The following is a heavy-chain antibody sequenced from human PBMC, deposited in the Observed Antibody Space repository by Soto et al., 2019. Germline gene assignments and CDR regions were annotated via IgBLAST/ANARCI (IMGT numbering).Heavy chain of an antibody. V-gene: IGHV1-18*01. CDR3: ARGYPRPDDYGGRGPVDY. CDR1: GYTFTSYG. D-gene: IGHD4-17*01. J-gene: IGHJ4*02. CDR2: ISAYNGNT. Sequence: ASVKVSCKASGYTFTSYGISWVRQAPGQGLEWMGWISAYNGNTNYAQKLQGRVTMTTDTSTSAAYMELRSLRSDDTAVYYCARGYPRPDDYGGRGPVDYWGQGTLVTVSS.